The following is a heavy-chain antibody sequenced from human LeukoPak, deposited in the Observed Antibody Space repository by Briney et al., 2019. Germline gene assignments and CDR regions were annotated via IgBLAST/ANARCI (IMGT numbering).Heavy chain of an antibody. CDR3: VRDRAGTQSWVEFDL. J-gene: IGHJ5*02. CDR2: IYIDART. Sequence: QPGGSLTLTCTLSGVSVTDTLIDWVRQAPGKGPEWVALIYIDARTVYADSVKGRLTISRDNSKNMVYLQMNSLRSEDSALYYCVRDRAGTQSWVEFDLWGQGTQVTVSS. D-gene: IGHD3-10*01. V-gene: IGHV3-66*02. CDR1: GVSVTDTL.